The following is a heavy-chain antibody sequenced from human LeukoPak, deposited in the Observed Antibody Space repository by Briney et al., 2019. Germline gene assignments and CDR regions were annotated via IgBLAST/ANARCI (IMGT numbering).Heavy chain of an antibody. CDR1: GGSISSYY. Sequence: SETLSLTCTVSGGSISSYYWSWIRQPPGKGLEWIGYIYYSGSTNYNPSLKSRVTISVDTSKNQFSLKLSSVTAADTAVYYCARGAIAAQYYYGMDAWGQGTTVTVSS. V-gene: IGHV4-59*12. D-gene: IGHD6-6*01. J-gene: IGHJ6*02. CDR3: ARGAIAAQYYYGMDA. CDR2: IYYSGST.